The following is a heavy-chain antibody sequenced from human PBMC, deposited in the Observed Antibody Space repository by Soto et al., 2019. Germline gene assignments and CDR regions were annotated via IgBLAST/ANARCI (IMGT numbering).Heavy chain of an antibody. CDR1: GGTFSSYA. D-gene: IGHD3-22*01. J-gene: IGHJ4*02. V-gene: IGHV1-69*13. CDR2: IIPIFGTA. CDR3: ARPNDSSGYYWALDY. Sequence: GASVKVSCKASGGTFSSYAISWVRQAPGQGLEWMGGIIPIFGTANYAQKFQGRVTITADESTSTAYMELSSLRSEDTAVYYCARPNDSSGYYWALDYWGQGTLVTVSS.